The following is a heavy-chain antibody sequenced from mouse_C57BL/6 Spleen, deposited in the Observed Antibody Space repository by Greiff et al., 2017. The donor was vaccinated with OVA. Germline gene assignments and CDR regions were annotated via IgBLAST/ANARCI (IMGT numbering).Heavy chain of an antibody. D-gene: IGHD2-4*01. Sequence: VQLQQPGAELVRPGSSVKLSCKASGYTFTSYWMDWVKQRPGQGLEWIGTIYPSDSDTHYNQKFKDKSTLTVDKSSSTAYMQLSSLTSEDSAVYYCARVDYDGRIAYWGQGTLVTVSA. J-gene: IGHJ3*01. CDR1: GYTFTSYW. CDR2: IYPSDSDT. V-gene: IGHV1-61*01. CDR3: ARVDYDGRIAY.